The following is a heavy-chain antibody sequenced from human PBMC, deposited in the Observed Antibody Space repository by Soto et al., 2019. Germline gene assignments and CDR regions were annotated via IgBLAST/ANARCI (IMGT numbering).Heavy chain of an antibody. CDR2: IFHSGTT. J-gene: IGHJ4*02. Sequence: QVQLQESGPGLVKPSETLSLTCTVSGDSMSGYYWSWIRQSPGRRLEWIGYIFHSGTTNYNPPLKSRLSMSVDASKNQFSLRVTSVTAADTAIYYCARLSFGDQGNYWGQGTLVTVSS. D-gene: IGHD2-21*02. CDR3: ARLSFGDQGNY. CDR1: GDSMSGYY. V-gene: IGHV4-59*01.